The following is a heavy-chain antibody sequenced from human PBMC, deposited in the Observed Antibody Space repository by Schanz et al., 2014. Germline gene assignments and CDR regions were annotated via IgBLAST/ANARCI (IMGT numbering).Heavy chain of an antibody. J-gene: IGHJ4*02. V-gene: IGHV1-46*03. CDR2: INPSGGST. CDR3: ARGGEAAAGRDY. CDR1: GYTFTSYY. Sequence: QVQLVQSGAEVKKPGASVKVSCKASGYTFTSYYMHWVRQAPGQGLEWMGIINPSGGSTSYAQKCQGRVTMARDTSTSTVYMELSSRRSEDTAVYYCARGGEAAAGRDYWGQGTLVTVSS. D-gene: IGHD6-13*01.